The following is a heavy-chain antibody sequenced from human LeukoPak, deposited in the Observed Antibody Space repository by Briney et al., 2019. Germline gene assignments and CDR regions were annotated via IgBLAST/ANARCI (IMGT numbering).Heavy chain of an antibody. CDR2: INHSGST. D-gene: IGHD3-22*01. CDR3: AREVVNPYYYYYYVDV. J-gene: IGHJ6*03. CDR1: GGSFSGYY. V-gene: IGHV4-34*01. Sequence: SSETLSLTCAVYGGSFSGYYWSWIRQPPGKGLEWIGEINHSGSTNYNPSLKSRVTISVDTSKNQFSLKLSSVTAADTAVYYCAREVVNPYYYYYYVDVWGKGTTVTVSS.